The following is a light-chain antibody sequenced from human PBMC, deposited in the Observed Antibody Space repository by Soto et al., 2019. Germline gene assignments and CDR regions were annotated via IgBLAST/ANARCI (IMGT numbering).Light chain of an antibody. J-gene: IGLJ2*01. Sequence: QPVLTQPPSVSGAPGQRVTISGTGGTSNIGAGYDVHWYQQLPGTAPKLLIYGNSNRPSGVPDRFSGSKSGTSASLAITGLQAEDEADYYCQSYDSSLSGVVFGGGTKLTVL. V-gene: IGLV1-40*01. CDR2: GNS. CDR1: TSNIGAGYD. CDR3: QSYDSSLSGVV.